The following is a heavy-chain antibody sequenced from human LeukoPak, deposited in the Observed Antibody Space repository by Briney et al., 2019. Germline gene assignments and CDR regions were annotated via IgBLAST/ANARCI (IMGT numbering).Heavy chain of an antibody. D-gene: IGHD3-9*01. J-gene: IGHJ4*02. CDR1: GFIFSSSG. CDR2: ISDNGGST. V-gene: IGHV3-23*01. Sequence: PPGGSLRLSCAASGFIFSSSGMSWVRQAPGKGLEWVSTISDNGGSTYYPDSVKGRFTISRDNAKNSLYLQMNSLRAEDTALCYCARDSADNLDWGQGTLVTVSS. CDR3: ARDSADNLD.